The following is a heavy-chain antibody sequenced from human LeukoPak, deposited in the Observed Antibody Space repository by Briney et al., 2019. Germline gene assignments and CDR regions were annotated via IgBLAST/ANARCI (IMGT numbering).Heavy chain of an antibody. J-gene: IGHJ4*02. Sequence: GGSLRLSCAASGFTFSSYSMNWVSQAPGKGLEGVANIKQEGSEKKYVDPVKGGFTISRDNAKNSLYLQINSLSAEDTAVYYCARGSYAFGYWGQGTLVTVSS. CDR2: IKQEGSEK. CDR3: ARGSYAFGY. CDR1: GFTFSSYS. V-gene: IGHV3-7*01. D-gene: IGHD5-18*01.